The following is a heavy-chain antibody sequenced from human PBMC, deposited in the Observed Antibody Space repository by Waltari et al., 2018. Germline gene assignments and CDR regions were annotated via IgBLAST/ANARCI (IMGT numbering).Heavy chain of an antibody. V-gene: IGHV4-38-2*02. CDR2: IYHIGST. Sequence: QVQLQESGPGLVKPSETLALTCAVSGYSIRRGYYWGWIRQPPGKGLEWIGSIYHIGSTYYNPSLKSRVTISVDTSKNQFSLKLSSVTAADTAVYYCAREKITMIVVVITNWFDPWGQGTLVTVSS. D-gene: IGHD3-22*01. CDR3: AREKITMIVVVITNWFDP. CDR1: GYSIRRGYY. J-gene: IGHJ5*02.